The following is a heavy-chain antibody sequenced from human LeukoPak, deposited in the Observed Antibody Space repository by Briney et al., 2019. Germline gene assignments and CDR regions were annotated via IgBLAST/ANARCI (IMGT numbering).Heavy chain of an antibody. D-gene: IGHD6-13*01. V-gene: IGHV3-9*01. Sequence: GGSLRLSCAASGFTFDDYAMHWVRQAPGKGLEWVSGISWNSGGIGYADSVKGRFTISRDNAKNSLYLQMNSLRAEDTALYYCAKDIGHDSSSWSFWGQGTLVTVSS. J-gene: IGHJ4*02. CDR2: ISWNSGGI. CDR1: GFTFDDYA. CDR3: AKDIGHDSSSWSF.